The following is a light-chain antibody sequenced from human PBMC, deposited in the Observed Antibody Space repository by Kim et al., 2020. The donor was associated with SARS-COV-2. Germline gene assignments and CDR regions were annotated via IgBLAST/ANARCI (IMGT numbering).Light chain of an antibody. V-gene: IGLV3-1*01. J-gene: IGLJ3*02. Sequence: SYELTQPPSVSVSPGQTASINCSGDKLGATFVHWYQQTPGQSPALVIYQNNKRPSGTPERFSGSLSGNTATLTIRGTQGVDEADYFCQAWDGTTAVFGGGNQLTVL. CDR1: KLGATF. CDR3: QAWDGTTAV. CDR2: QNN.